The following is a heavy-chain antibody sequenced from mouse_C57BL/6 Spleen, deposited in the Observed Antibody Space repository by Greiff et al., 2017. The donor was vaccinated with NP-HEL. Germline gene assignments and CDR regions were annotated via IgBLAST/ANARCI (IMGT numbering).Heavy chain of an antibody. CDR1: GYAFSSSW. V-gene: IGHV1-82*01. J-gene: IGHJ4*01. CDR3: AREGLAYYGSSMLDY. D-gene: IGHD1-1*01. CDR2: IYPGDGDT. Sequence: VKLMESGPELVKPGASVKISCKASGYAFSSSWMNWVKQRPGKGLEWIGRIYPGDGDTNYNGKFKGKATLTADKSSSTAYMQLSSLTSEDSAVYFCAREGLAYYGSSMLDYWGQGTSVTVSS.